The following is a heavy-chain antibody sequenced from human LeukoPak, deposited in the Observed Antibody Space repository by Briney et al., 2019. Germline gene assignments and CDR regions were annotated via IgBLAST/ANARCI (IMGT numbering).Heavy chain of an antibody. Sequence: SETLSLTCTVSGGSVSSSSYYWGWIRQPPGKGLEWIGYIYYSGSTNYNPSLKSRVTISVDTSKNQFSLELSSVTAADTAVYYCARLRATIDYWGQGTLVTVSS. D-gene: IGHD5-12*01. CDR2: IYYSGST. V-gene: IGHV4-61*05. CDR3: ARLRATIDY. CDR1: GGSVSSSSYY. J-gene: IGHJ4*02.